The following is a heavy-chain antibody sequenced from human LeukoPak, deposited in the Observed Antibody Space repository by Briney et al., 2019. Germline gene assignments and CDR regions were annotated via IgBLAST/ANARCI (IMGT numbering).Heavy chain of an antibody. CDR3: ARHGAYDYGDRDAFDI. V-gene: IGHV4-4*09. D-gene: IGHD4-17*01. CDR2: IYTSGST. J-gene: IGHJ3*02. CDR1: GGSISSYY. Sequence: SETLSLTCTVSGGSISSYYWSWIRQPPGKGLEWIGYIYTSGSTNYNPSLKSRVTISVETSKNQFSLKLSSVTAADTAVYYCARHGAYDYGDRDAFDIWGQPTMVTDSS.